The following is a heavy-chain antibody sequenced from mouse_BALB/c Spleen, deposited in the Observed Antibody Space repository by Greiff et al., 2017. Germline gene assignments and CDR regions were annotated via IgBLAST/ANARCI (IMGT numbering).Heavy chain of an antibody. D-gene: IGHD1-1*01. CDR3: ARSRYYGSSPRWYFDV. Sequence: EVKVVESGGGLVQPGGSLKLSCAASGFTFSSYTMSWVRQTPEKRLEWVAYISNGGGSTYYPDTVKGRFTISRDNAKNTLYLQMSSLKSEDTAMYYCARSRYYGSSPRWYFDVWGAGTTVTVSS. CDR1: GFTFSSYT. V-gene: IGHV5-12-2*01. CDR2: ISNGGGST. J-gene: IGHJ1*01.